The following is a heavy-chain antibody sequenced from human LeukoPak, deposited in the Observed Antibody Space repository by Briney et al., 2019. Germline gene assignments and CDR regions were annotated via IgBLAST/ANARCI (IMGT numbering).Heavy chain of an antibody. CDR3: ATQHGDY. J-gene: IGHJ4*02. CDR1: GFTFSRNA. D-gene: IGHD5-18*01. Sequence: GGSLRLSCAASGFTFSRNAMAWVRQAPGKGLEWVGRTRNKANSYTTEYAASVKGRFTISRDDSKNSLYLQMNSLKTEDTAVYYCATQHGDYWGQGTLVTVSS. V-gene: IGHV3-72*01. CDR2: TRNKANSYTT.